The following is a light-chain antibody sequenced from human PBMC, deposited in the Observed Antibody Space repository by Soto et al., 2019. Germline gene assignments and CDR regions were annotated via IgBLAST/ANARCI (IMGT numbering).Light chain of an antibody. V-gene: IGKV1-5*03. CDR2: KAS. J-gene: IGKJ1*01. CDR3: QHYKSYPWT. CDR1: QSISSN. Sequence: DIQMSQSPSSLSASVGDRVTITCRASQSISSNLNWYQQKPGKAPKLLMYKASSLESGVPSRFSGSGSETEFTLTISSLQPDDFATYYCQHYKSYPWTFGQGTKVDIK.